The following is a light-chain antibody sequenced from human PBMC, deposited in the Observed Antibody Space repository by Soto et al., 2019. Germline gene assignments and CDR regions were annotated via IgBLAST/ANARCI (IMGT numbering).Light chain of an antibody. Sequence: EIVLTQSPGTLSLSPGERATLSCRASQSVSSSYLAWYQQKPGQAPRLLIYGASSRATGIPDRFSGSGPGTDFTLTISRLEPEDFAVYYCQQYGSPPLDFGPGTKVDIK. CDR2: GAS. V-gene: IGKV3-20*01. CDR3: QQYGSPPLD. J-gene: IGKJ3*01. CDR1: QSVSSSY.